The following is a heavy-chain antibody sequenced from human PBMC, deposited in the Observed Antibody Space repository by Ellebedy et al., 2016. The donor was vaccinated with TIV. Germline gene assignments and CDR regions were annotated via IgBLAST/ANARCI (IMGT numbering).Heavy chain of an antibody. CDR3: ARLSRVYDSSGYNWFDP. CDR2: INPSGGST. CDR1: GYTFTSYY. D-gene: IGHD3-22*01. V-gene: IGHV1-46*01. J-gene: IGHJ5*02. Sequence: AASVKVSCKASGYTFTSYYMHWVRQAPGQGLEWMGIINPSGGSTSYAQKFQGRVTMTRDTSTSTVYMELSSLRSEDTAVYYCARLSRVYDSSGYNWFDPWGQGTLVTVSS.